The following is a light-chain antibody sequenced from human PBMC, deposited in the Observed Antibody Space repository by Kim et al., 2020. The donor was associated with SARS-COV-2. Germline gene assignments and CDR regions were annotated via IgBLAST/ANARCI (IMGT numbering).Light chain of an antibody. CDR3: CSYAGSSTWV. CDR2: EVT. CDR1: SSDVGIYNL. V-gene: IGLV2-23*02. Sequence: QSALTQPASVSGSPGQSITISCTGTSSDVGIYNLVSWYQQHPGKAPKLMIYEVTKRPSGVSNRFSGSKSGSTASLTISGLQAEDEAHYYCCSYAGSSTWVFGGGTQLTVL. J-gene: IGLJ3*02.